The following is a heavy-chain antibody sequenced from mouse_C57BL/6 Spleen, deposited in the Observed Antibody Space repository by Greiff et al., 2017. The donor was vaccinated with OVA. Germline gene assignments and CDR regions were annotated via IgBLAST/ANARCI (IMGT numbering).Heavy chain of an antibody. J-gene: IGHJ1*03. V-gene: IGHV5-12*01. D-gene: IGHD4-1*01. CDR3: ARPGANWDWYFDV. CDR1: GFTFSDYY. Sequence: VKLVESGGGLVQPGGSLKLSCAASGFTFSDYYMYWVRPTPETRLEWVAYISNGGGSTYYPDTVKGRFTISRDNAKNTMYLQMSRLKSEDTAMYYCARPGANWDWYFDVWGTGTTVTVSS. CDR2: ISNGGGST.